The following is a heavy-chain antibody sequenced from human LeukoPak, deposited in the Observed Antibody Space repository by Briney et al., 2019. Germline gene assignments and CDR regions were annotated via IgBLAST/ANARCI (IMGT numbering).Heavy chain of an antibody. V-gene: IGHV3-7*01. J-gene: IGHJ4*02. Sequence: GGSLRLSCAASGFTFSSYWMSWVRQAPGKGLEWVANIKQDGSEKYYVDSVKGRFTISRDNAKNSLYLQMNSLRAEDTAVYYCATVFNYDILTGYITLEDYWGQGTLVTVSS. D-gene: IGHD3-9*01. CDR3: ATVFNYDILTGYITLEDY. CDR1: GFTFSSYW. CDR2: IKQDGSEK.